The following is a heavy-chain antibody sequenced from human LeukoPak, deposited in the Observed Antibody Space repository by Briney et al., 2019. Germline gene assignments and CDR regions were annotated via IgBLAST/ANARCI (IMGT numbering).Heavy chain of an antibody. J-gene: IGHJ3*02. Sequence: GGSLRLSCAASGFTFSSYEMNWVRQAPGKGLEWVSYISSSGSTIYYADSVKGRFTISRDNAKNTLYLQMNSLRAEDTAVYYCARGPNHDYVWGSRNAFDIWGQGTVVTVSS. CDR2: ISSSGSTI. CDR3: ARGPNHDYVWGSRNAFDI. V-gene: IGHV3-48*03. D-gene: IGHD3-16*01. CDR1: GFTFSSYE.